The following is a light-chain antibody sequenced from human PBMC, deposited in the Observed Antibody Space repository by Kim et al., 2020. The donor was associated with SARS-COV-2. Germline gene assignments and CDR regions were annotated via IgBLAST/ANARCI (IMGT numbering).Light chain of an antibody. J-gene: IGKJ4*01. Sequence: EIVMTQSPATLSLSPGERATLSCRASQSVSSVYLAWYHQKAGQAPRLLLYGASNRATGIPDRFSGCGSGTEGSLSISRLAPEDFAVYYCKQYLTSPLGFAGRTKVWIK. V-gene: IGKV3-20*01. CDR3: KQYLTSPLG. CDR1: QSVSSVY. CDR2: GAS.